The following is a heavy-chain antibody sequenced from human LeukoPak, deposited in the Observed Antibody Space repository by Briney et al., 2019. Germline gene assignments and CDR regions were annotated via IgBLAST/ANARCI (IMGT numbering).Heavy chain of an antibody. CDR1: GSTFTAYY. Sequence: ASVKVSCKASGSTFTAYYIHWVRQTPGHGLEWMGWINPISSGTDYAQSFQGRVTMTWDTSISTAYMELSGLGSDDTAVYYCARSEFFSSTSCLDYWGQGTLVTVSS. J-gene: IGHJ4*02. CDR3: ARSEFFSSTSCLDY. V-gene: IGHV1-2*02. CDR2: INPISSGT. D-gene: IGHD2-2*01.